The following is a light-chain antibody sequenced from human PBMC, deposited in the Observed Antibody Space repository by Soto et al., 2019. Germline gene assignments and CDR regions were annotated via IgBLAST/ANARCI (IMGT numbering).Light chain of an antibody. CDR2: DVS. J-gene: IGLJ1*01. CDR1: SSDVGGYKY. CDR3: SSYTSSSSYV. V-gene: IGLV2-14*03. Sequence: QSALTPPASVSGSPGQSITISCTGTSSDVGGYKYVSWYQQYPGKAPKLMIYDVSNRPSGVSNRFSGSKSGNTASLTISGLQAEDEADYYCSSYTSSSSYVFGTGTKVTVL.